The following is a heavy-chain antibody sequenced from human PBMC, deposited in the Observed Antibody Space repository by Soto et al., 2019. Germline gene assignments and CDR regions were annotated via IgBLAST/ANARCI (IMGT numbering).Heavy chain of an antibody. CDR1: GFTFNTYW. Sequence: EVQLVESGGGLVQPGGSLRLSCAASGFTFNTYWMSWVRQAPGKGLEWVANIKQDGSEKYYVDSVKGRFTISRDNAENSLYLQMNSLRAEDTAVYYCATIRGVVINPHTIWYFDLWGRGSLVTVSS. D-gene: IGHD3-10*01. CDR3: ATIRGVVINPHTIWYFDL. CDR2: IKQDGSEK. V-gene: IGHV3-7*02. J-gene: IGHJ2*01.